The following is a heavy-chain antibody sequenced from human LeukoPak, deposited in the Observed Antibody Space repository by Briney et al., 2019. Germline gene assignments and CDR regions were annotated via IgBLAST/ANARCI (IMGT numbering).Heavy chain of an antibody. CDR2: IYSTGST. Sequence: PSQTLSLTCTVSGGSISSGGYYWSWIRQPAGKGLEYLGRIYSTGSTNYNPSLRSRVTISVDTSKNHFSLKLSSVTAADTAVYYCARGNWPSSSRHYFDYWGQGTLVTVSS. CDR3: ARGNWPSSSRHYFDY. V-gene: IGHV4-61*02. CDR1: GGSISSGGYY. D-gene: IGHD6-13*01. J-gene: IGHJ4*02.